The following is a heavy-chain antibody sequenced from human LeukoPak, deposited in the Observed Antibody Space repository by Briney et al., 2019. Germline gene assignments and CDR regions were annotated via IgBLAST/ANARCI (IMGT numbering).Heavy chain of an antibody. CDR1: GFTFSSYA. J-gene: IGHJ4*02. CDR3: AKGLRGYRNFDY. Sequence: PGGSLRLSCAASGFTFSSYAMSWVRQAPGKGLEWVSTISGSGGSTYYADSVKGRFTISRDNSKNTLYLQMNSLRAEDTAIYYCAKGLRGYRNFDYWGQGTLVTVSS. V-gene: IGHV3-23*01. CDR2: ISGSGGST. D-gene: IGHD5-12*01.